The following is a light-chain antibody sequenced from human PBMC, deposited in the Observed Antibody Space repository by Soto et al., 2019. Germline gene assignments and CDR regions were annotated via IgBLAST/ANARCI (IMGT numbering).Light chain of an antibody. Sequence: DIVMTQSPDSLAVSLGERATINCKSCQSVLYSSNNKNYLAWYQQKPGQPPKLLIYWASTRESGVPDRFSGSGSGTDFTLTISSLQAEDVAVYYCQQYYSTPPWTFGQGTKVEI. V-gene: IGKV4-1*01. CDR1: QSVLYSSNNKNY. CDR2: WAS. J-gene: IGKJ1*01. CDR3: QQYYSTPPWT.